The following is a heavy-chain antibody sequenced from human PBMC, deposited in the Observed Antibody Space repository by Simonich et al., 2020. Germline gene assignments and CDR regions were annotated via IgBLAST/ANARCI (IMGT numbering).Heavy chain of an antibody. Sequence: EVQLVESGGGLVQPGGSLRLSCAASGFTFSSYWMSWVRQATGMGREWVANIKQDGSEKYYVDSVKGRFTISRDNAKNSRYLQMNSLRAEDTAVYYCACLGTGDAFDIWGQGTMVTVSS. D-gene: IGHD3-9*01. J-gene: IGHJ3*02. CDR3: ACLGTGDAFDI. CDR1: GFTFSSYW. V-gene: IGHV3-7*01. CDR2: IKQDGSEK.